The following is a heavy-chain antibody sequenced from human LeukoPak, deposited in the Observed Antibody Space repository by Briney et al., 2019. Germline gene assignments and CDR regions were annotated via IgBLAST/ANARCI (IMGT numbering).Heavy chain of an antibody. D-gene: IGHD6-19*01. CDR1: GFTVSSNY. J-gene: IGHJ6*02. CDR3: ASMKAQWLLRDYYGMDV. V-gene: IGHV3-66*01. CDR2: IYSGGST. Sequence: GGSLRLSCAASGFTVSSNYMSWVRQAPGKGLEWVSVIYSGGSTYYAGSVKGRFTISRDNSKNTLYLQMNSLRAEDTAVYYCASMKAQWLLRDYYGMDVWGQGTTVTVSS.